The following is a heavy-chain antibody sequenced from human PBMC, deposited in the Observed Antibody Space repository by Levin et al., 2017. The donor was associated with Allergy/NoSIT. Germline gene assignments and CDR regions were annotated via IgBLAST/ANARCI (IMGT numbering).Heavy chain of an antibody. D-gene: IGHD3-10*01. Sequence: SQTLSLTCTVSGGSVSSGSYYWSWIRQPPGKGLEWIGYIYYSGSTNYNPSLKSRVTISVDTSKNQFSLKLSSVTAADTAVYYCARSPPRHYDGSGSTQYYYYGMDVWGQGTTVTVSS. CDR3: ARSPPRHYDGSGSTQYYYYGMDV. V-gene: IGHV4-61*01. J-gene: IGHJ6*02. CDR2: IYYSGST. CDR1: GGSVSSGSYY.